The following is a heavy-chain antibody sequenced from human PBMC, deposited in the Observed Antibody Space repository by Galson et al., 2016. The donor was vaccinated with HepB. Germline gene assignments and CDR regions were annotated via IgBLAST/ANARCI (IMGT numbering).Heavy chain of an antibody. Sequence: SLRLSCAASGFTFRSYAMSWVRQAPGKGLEWVSTMTDSGGSTYYADSVRGRFTISRDDSKNTVHLQMNSLRVEDTAMYFCASAPTITTIWGSWGQGTMVTVSS. CDR1: GFTFRSYA. D-gene: IGHD5-24*01. J-gene: IGHJ3*01. V-gene: IGHV3-23*01. CDR3: ASAPTITTIWGS. CDR2: MTDSGGST.